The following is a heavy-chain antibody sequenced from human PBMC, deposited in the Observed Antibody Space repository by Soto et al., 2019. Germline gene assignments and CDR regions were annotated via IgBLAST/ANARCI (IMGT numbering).Heavy chain of an antibody. CDR2: INPSGGST. Sequence: QVQLVQSGAEVKKPGASVKVSCKASGYTFTSYYMHWVRQAPGQGLEWMGIINPSGGSTSYAQKFQGRVTMTRDTCTSTVYMELSSLRSEDTAVYYCARGLRTTDAAGRLYYYYGMDVWGQGTTVTVSS. CDR3: ARGLRTTDAAGRLYYYYGMDV. J-gene: IGHJ6*02. D-gene: IGHD6-13*01. CDR1: GYTFTSYY. V-gene: IGHV1-46*01.